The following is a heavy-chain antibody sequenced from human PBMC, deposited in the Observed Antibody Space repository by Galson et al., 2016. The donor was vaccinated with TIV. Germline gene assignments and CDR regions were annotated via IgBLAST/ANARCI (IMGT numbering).Heavy chain of an antibody. V-gene: IGHV3-20*04. J-gene: IGHJ4*02. CDR3: ARDPLYCGGDCYSDY. D-gene: IGHD2-21*01. Sequence: SLRLSCAASGFTFDDYGMSWVRQAPGKGLEWVSGIIWNGGSTGYADSVKGRFTISRDNAKNSLYLQMNSLRAEDTALYYCARDPLYCGGDCYSDYWGQGTLVTVSS. CDR1: GFTFDDYG. CDR2: IIWNGGST.